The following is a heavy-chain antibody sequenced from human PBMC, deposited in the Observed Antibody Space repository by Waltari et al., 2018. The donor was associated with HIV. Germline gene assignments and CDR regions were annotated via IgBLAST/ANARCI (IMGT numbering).Heavy chain of an antibody. CDR3: VKEIAALGAAGRAHYDY. CDR2: ISYDGSTK. Sequence: QVQLVESGGGVVQPGRSLRLSCAASGFTFTDSGMQWIRQAPGKGLEWVAVISYDGSTKYYADSVKGRFAVSRDTSSNTLYLQMNSLRAEDTAVYYCVKEIAALGAAGRAHYDYWGQGTLVTVSS. J-gene: IGHJ4*02. D-gene: IGHD6-13*01. V-gene: IGHV3-30*18. CDR1: GFTFTDSG.